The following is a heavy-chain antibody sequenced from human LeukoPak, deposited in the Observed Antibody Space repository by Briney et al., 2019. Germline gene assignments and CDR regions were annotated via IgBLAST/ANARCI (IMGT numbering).Heavy chain of an antibody. CDR3: ARVGHVELGRPYLGIFDY. J-gene: IGHJ4*02. D-gene: IGHD1-1*01. V-gene: IGHV1-18*01. CDR1: GYTFTSYG. CDR2: ISAYNGNT. Sequence: ASVKVSCKASGYTFTSYGISWVRQAPGQGLEWMGWISAYNGNTNYAQKFQGRVTMTTDTSTSTVYMELRSLTSDDTAVYYCARVGHVELGRPYLGIFDYWGQGLLVAVSS.